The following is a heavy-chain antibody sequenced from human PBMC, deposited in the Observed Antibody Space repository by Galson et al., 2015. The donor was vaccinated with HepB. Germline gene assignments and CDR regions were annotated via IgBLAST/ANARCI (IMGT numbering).Heavy chain of an antibody. CDR1: GFTFSSYA. Sequence: SLRLSCAASGFTFSSYAMSWVRQAPGKGLEWVSAISGSGGSTYYADSVKGRFTISRNNSKNTLYLQMNSLRAEDTAVYYCAKFGAKSLSGSWPDDDGYWGQGTLVTVSS. CDR2: ISGSGGST. D-gene: IGHD6-13*01. J-gene: IGHJ4*02. V-gene: IGHV3-23*01. CDR3: AKFGAKSLSGSWPDDDGY.